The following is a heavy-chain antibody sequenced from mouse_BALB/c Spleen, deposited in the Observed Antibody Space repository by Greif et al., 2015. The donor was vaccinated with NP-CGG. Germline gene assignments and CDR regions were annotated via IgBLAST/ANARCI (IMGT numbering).Heavy chain of an antibody. V-gene: IGHV14-4*02. Sequence: VQLKDSGAELVRSGASVKLSCTASGFNIKDYYMHWVKQRPEQGLEWIGWIDPENGDTEYAPKFQGKATMTADTPSNTAYLQLSSLTSEDTAVYYCNEGGSAWFAYWGQGTLVTVSA. CDR1: GFNIKDYY. CDR3: NEGGSAWFAY. J-gene: IGHJ3*01. D-gene: IGHD1-1*01. CDR2: IDPENGDT.